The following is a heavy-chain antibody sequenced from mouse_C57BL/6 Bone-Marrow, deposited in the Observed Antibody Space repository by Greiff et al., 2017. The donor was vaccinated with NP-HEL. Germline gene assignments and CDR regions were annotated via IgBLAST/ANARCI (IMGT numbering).Heavy chain of an antibody. CDR2: IDPSDSYN. J-gene: IGHJ2*01. CDR3: ARAEYYGLDFDY. CDR1: GYTFTSYW. V-gene: IGHV1-50*01. Sequence: VQLQQPGAELVKPGASVKLSCKASGYTFTSYWMQWVKQRPGQGLEWIGEIDPSDSYNNYNQKFKGKATLTVDTSSSTAYMQLSSLTSEDSAVYYCARAEYYGLDFDYWGQGTTLTVSS. D-gene: IGHD1-1*01.